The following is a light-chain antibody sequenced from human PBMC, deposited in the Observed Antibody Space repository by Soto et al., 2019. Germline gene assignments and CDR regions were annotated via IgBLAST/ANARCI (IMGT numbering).Light chain of an antibody. J-gene: IGKJ4*01. V-gene: IGKV3-20*01. CDR3: QQYSSSPLT. CDR1: QSVSSNY. Sequence: EIVLTQSPGTLSLSPGERAALSCGASQSVSSNYLAWYQQKPGQTPRLLIYGASSRATGIPDRFSGSGSGTDFTLTISRLEPEDYAVYYCQQYSSSPLTLGGGTKVDIK. CDR2: GAS.